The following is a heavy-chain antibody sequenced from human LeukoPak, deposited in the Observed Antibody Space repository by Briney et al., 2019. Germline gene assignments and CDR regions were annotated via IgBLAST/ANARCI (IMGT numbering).Heavy chain of an antibody. CDR2: INHSGST. J-gene: IGHJ6*03. CDR1: GGSISSYY. Sequence: SETLSLICTVSGGSISSYYWSWIRQPPGKGLEWIGEINHSGSTNYNPSLKSRVTISVDTSKNQFPLKLSSVTAADTAVYYCARARGYSYASPYYYYYYMDVWGKGTTVTVSS. CDR3: ARARGYSYASPYYYYYYMDV. V-gene: IGHV4-34*01. D-gene: IGHD5-18*01.